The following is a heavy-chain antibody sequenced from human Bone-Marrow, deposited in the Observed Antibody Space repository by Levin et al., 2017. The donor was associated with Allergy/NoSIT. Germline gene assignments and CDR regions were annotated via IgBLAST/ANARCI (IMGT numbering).Heavy chain of an antibody. J-gene: IGHJ4*02. V-gene: IGHV3-23*01. CDR2: IGGGAAST. Sequence: PGGSLRLSCEAYGFKFSNFAVTWVRQAPGKGLEWVSSIGGGAASTYYAGSVKGRFTISRDDSKNTLYLQMNSLRDEDTARYHCAKEGNFYYGSGSRYDSWGQGTLVIVSS. D-gene: IGHD3-10*01. CDR1: GFKFSNFA. CDR3: AKEGNFYYGSGSRYDS.